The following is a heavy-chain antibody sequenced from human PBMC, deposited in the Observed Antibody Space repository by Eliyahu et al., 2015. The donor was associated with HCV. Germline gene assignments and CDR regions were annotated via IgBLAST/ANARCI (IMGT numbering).Heavy chain of an antibody. CDR3: ARDGDYYGMDV. CDR2: ISSSSGNI. J-gene: IGHJ6*02. Sequence: EVQLVESGGGLVKPGGSLRLSCAASGFPFSGYTMNWVRQAPGKGLEWVSSISSSSGNIYYADSLMGRFTVSRDNAKNSLYLQMNSPRAEDTAVYYCARDGDYYGMDVWGQGTTVTVSS. CDR1: GFPFSGYT. V-gene: IGHV3-21*01.